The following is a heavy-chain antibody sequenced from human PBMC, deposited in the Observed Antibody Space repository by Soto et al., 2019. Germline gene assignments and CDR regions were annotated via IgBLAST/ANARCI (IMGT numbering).Heavy chain of an antibody. J-gene: IGHJ4*02. CDR2: VYYAGST. Sequence: QLQLQESGPGLVKPSDTLSLTCTVSGGSISTDSHYWGWIRQPPGKGLEWIGSVYYAGSTYKNPSLHSRVTISVDTSKNHFSLKLNSVTAADTAVYYCARRTNYGDYSFDYWGQGTLVTVS. V-gene: IGHV4-39*02. D-gene: IGHD4-17*01. CDR1: GGSISTDSHY. CDR3: ARRTNYGDYSFDY.